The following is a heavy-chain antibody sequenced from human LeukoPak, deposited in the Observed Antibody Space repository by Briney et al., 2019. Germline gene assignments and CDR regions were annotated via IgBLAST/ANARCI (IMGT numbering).Heavy chain of an antibody. D-gene: IGHD3-10*01. CDR1: GGSFSGYY. CDR2: INHSGST. Sequence: SETLSLTCAVYGGSFSGYYWSWIRQPPGRGLEWIGEINHSGSTNYNPSLKSRVTISVDTSKNQFSLELSSVTAADTAVYYCARGTPGSYTARSFQHWGQGTLVTVSS. V-gene: IGHV4-34*01. CDR3: ARGTPGSYTARSFQH. J-gene: IGHJ1*01.